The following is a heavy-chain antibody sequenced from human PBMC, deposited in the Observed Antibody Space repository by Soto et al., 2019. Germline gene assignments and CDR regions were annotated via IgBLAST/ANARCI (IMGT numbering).Heavy chain of an antibody. D-gene: IGHD3-10*01. CDR1: GYSVSSKSAA. J-gene: IGHJ4*02. V-gene: IGHV6-1*01. CDR2: TYYRSKWST. Sequence: SHTLSLTCAISGYSVSSKSAALNWIRQAPSRGLEWLGRTYYRSKWSTDYAVSLRGRITVNPDSSKNQFSLRLTSVTPEDTAVYYCARALAGSYDYWGQGTLVTVS. CDR3: ARALAGSYDY.